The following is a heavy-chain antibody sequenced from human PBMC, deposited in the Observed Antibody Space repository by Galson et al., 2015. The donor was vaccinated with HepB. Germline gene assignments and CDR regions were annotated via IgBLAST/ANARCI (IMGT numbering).Heavy chain of an antibody. CDR3: ASLKGIQLWYFDY. V-gene: IGHV3-53*01. J-gene: IGHJ4*02. Sequence: SLRLSCAASGFTVNSNYMSWVRQAPGKGLEWVSVIYSGGSTYYADSVKGRFTISRDNSKNTLYLQMNSLRAEDTAVYYCASLKGIQLWYFDYWGQGTLVTVSS. CDR2: IYSGGST. D-gene: IGHD5-18*01. CDR1: GFTVNSNY.